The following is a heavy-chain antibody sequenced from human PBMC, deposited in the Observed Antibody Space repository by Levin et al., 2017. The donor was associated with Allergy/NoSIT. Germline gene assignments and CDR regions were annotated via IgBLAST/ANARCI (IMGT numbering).Heavy chain of an antibody. J-gene: IGHJ6*02. CDR1: GGTFRRFA. CDR3: ASDGPAANSLDV. CDR2: IIPFFGAT. D-gene: IGHD6-13*01. Sequence: GASVKVSCKASGGTFRRFALNWVRQAPGQGLEWMGGIIPFFGATNYAQKFQGRVTITADKSTSTAHMELSSLRSEDTAVYYCASDGPAANSLDVWGQGTTVTVSS. V-gene: IGHV1-69*06.